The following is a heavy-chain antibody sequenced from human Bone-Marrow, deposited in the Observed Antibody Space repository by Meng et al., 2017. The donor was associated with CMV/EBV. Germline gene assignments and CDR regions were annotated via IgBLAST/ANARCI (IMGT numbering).Heavy chain of an antibody. J-gene: IGHJ4*02. CDR3: ARLDIYDSSGYNGY. Sequence: ASVKVSCKASGYTFTSYGISWVRQAPGQGLEWMGFINVNNGGTKSAQKFQGRVTMTRDTSISTAYMELSRLRSDDTAVYYCARLDIYDSSGYNGYWGQGTLVTVSS. D-gene: IGHD3-22*01. CDR2: INVNNGGT. CDR1: GYTFTSYG. V-gene: IGHV1-2*02.